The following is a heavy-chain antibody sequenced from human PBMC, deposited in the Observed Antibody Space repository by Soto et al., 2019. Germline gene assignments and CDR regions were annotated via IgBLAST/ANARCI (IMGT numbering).Heavy chain of an antibody. CDR2: ISYDGSNK. V-gene: IGHV3-30-3*01. D-gene: IGHD1-7*01. Sequence: QVQLVESGGGVVQPGRSLRLSCAASGFTFSSYAMHWVRQAPGKGLEWVAVISYDGSNKYYADSVKGRFTISRDNSKNTLYLQMNSLRAEDTAVYYCARAAGTTVFYYYSMDVWGQGTTVTVSS. J-gene: IGHJ6*02. CDR3: ARAAGTTVFYYYSMDV. CDR1: GFTFSSYA.